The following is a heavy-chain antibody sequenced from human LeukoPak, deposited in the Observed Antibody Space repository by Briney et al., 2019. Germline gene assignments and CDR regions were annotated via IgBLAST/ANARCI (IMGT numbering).Heavy chain of an antibody. CDR1: GFTFSNYW. V-gene: IGHV3-7*02. CDR3: ARTAGYSSIVFDI. CDR2: IKQDGSEK. Sequence: GGSLRLSCAASGFTFSNYWVSWVRQAPGKGLEWVANIKQDGSEKYYVDSVKGRFTISRDNAKNSLYLQMNSLRAEDTAVYNCARTAGYSSIVFDIWGQGTMVTVSS. J-gene: IGHJ3*02. D-gene: IGHD2-2*01.